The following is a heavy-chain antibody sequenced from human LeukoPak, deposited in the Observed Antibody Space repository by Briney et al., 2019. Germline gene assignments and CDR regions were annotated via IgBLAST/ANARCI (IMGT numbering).Heavy chain of an antibody. CDR2: ISAYNGNT. V-gene: IGHV1-18*04. J-gene: IGHJ6*03. D-gene: IGHD6-13*01. CDR1: GYTFTGYY. CDR3: AREGIAAAGLMDV. Sequence: ASVKASCKASGYTFTGYYMHWVRQAPGQGLEWMGWISAYNGNTNYAQKLQGRVTMTTDTSTSTAYMELRSLRSDDTAVYYCAREGIAAAGLMDVWGKGTTVTISS.